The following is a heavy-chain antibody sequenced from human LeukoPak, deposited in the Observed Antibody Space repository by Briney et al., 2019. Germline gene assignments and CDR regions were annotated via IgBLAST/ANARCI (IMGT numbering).Heavy chain of an antibody. CDR1: GGSISSSNW. V-gene: IGHV4-4*02. D-gene: IGHD6-13*01. J-gene: IGHJ4*02. Sequence: SGTLSLTCAVSGGSISSSNWWSWVRQPPGKGLEWIGEIYHSGSTNYNPSLKSRVTISVDKSKNQFSLKPSSVTAADTAVYYCAREPRPYSSSWYERYFDYWGQGTLVTVSS. CDR3: AREPRPYSSSWYERYFDY. CDR2: IYHSGST.